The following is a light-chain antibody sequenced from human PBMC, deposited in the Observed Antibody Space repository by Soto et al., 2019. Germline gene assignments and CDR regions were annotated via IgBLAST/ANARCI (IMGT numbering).Light chain of an antibody. J-gene: IGKJ4*01. Sequence: DVQMTQSPSSLSAFVGDRVTITCRASQGIAPYLAWFQQKPGKVPKLLIYATSTLQSGVPSRFSGSGSGTDXTXTINSLQPEDVGTYYCQKYNSAPLTFGGGTKVEIK. V-gene: IGKV1-27*01. CDR2: ATS. CDR1: QGIAPY. CDR3: QKYNSAPLT.